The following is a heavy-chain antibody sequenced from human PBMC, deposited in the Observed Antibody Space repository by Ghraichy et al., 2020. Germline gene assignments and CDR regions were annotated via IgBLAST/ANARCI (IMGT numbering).Heavy chain of an antibody. J-gene: IGHJ4*02. CDR2: INHSGST. V-gene: IGHV4-34*01. CDR3: ARAFSSSWLSLDY. CDR1: GGSFSGYY. Sequence: SETLSLTCAVYGGSFSGYYWSWIRQPPGKGLEWIGEINHSGSTNYNPSLKSRVTISVDTSKNQFSLKLSPVTAADTAVYYCARAFSSSWLSLDYWGQGTLVTVSS. D-gene: IGHD6-13*01.